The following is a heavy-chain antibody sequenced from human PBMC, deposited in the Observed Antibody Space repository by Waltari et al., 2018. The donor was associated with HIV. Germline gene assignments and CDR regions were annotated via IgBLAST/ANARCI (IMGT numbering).Heavy chain of an antibody. CDR1: GGSISSGGYS. V-gene: IGHV4-30-2*01. J-gene: IGHJ3*02. D-gene: IGHD5-18*01. Sequence: QLQLQESGSGLVKPSQTLSLTCAVSGGSISSGGYSWSWIRQRPGKALEWIGYIYHSGRTIAVDRSKKEFSLKLSSVTAADTAVYHCARDQGGRGYLGAFDIWGQGTMVTVSS. CDR3: ARDQGGRGYLGAFDI. CDR2: IYHSGR.